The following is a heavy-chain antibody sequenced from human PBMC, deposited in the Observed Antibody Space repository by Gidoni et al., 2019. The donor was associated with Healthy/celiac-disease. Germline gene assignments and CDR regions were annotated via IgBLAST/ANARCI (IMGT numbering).Heavy chain of an antibody. Sequence: EVQLVESGGGLVQPGGSLRLSCAASGFTVSSNYMSWVRQAPGKGREWVSVIYSGGSTYYADSLKGRFTISRDNSKNTLYLQMNSLRAEDTAVYYCARRPEWDGYSGWGQGTLVTVSS. D-gene: IGHD5-18*01. V-gene: IGHV3-66*01. J-gene: IGHJ4*02. CDR3: ARRPEWDGYSG. CDR1: GFTVSSNY. CDR2: IYSGGST.